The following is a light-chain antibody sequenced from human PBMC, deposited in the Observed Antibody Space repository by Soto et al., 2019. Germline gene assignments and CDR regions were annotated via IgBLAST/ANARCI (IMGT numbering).Light chain of an antibody. CDR2: DND. V-gene: IGLV1-44*01. CDR3: ATWDDSRNGYV. J-gene: IGLJ1*01. CDR1: SSSIGSNP. Sequence: QSVLTQPPSASGTPGQRVTISASGSSSSIGSNPVSWYQQRPGTAPKLLIYDNDERPSGVPVRFSGSKSATSASLAISGLQSEDEGDYYCATWDDSRNGYVFGPGTKVT.